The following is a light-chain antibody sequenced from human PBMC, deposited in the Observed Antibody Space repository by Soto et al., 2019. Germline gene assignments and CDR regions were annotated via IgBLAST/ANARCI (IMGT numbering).Light chain of an antibody. CDR2: AVS. CDR1: TSDVGSYDF. CDR3: SSYTSSRTVI. Sequence: QSVLTQPASVSGSPGQSITISCTGTTSDVGSYDFVSWYQQHPGKAPKLVIYAVSNRPSGVSNRFSGSKSGNTASLTISGLQAEDEGDYYCSSYTSSRTVIFGGGTKLTVL. J-gene: IGLJ2*01. V-gene: IGLV2-14*01.